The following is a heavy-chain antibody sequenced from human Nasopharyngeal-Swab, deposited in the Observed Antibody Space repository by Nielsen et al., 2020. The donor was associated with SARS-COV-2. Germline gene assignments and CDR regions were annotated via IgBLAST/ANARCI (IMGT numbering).Heavy chain of an antibody. D-gene: IGHD4-17*01. CDR2: ISYDGSNK. Sequence: GGSLRLSCAASGFIFSSYAMHWVRQAPGKGLEWVAVISYDGSNKYYADSVKGRFTISRDNSKNTLYLQMNSLRAEDTAVYYCARDTSTVTNVGGMDVWGQGTTVTVSS. J-gene: IGHJ6*02. CDR3: ARDTSTVTNVGGMDV. V-gene: IGHV3-30*04. CDR1: GFIFSSYA.